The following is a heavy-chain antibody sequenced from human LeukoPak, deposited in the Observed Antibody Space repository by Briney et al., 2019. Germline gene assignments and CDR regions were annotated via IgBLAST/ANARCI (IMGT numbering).Heavy chain of an antibody. CDR1: GYTFTGYY. CDR3: ARQRIRENWFDP. V-gene: IGHV1-2*02. D-gene: IGHD3-10*01. Sequence: ASVKVSCKTSGYTFTGYYMHWVRQAPGQGLEWMGWIDPDSGDTNSAQRFQGRVTMTRDTSISTAYMELSRLRSDDTAVYYCARQRIRENWFDPWGQGTLVTVSS. CDR2: IDPDSGDT. J-gene: IGHJ5*02.